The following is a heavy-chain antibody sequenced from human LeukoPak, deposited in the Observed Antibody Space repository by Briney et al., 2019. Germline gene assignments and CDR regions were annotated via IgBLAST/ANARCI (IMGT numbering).Heavy chain of an antibody. Sequence: GGSLRLSCASSGFTFNSYGMHWVRQAPGKGLEWVAVISYDGSNKYYADSVKGRFTISRDNSKNTLYLQMNSLRAEDTAVYYCAKGGAAGTREQDYWGQGTLVTVSS. CDR3: AKGGAAGTREQDY. V-gene: IGHV3-30*18. D-gene: IGHD6-13*01. CDR2: ISYDGSNK. CDR1: GFTFNSYG. J-gene: IGHJ4*02.